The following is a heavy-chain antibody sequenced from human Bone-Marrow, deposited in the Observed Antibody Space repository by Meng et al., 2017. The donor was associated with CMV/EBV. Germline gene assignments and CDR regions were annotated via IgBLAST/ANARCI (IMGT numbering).Heavy chain of an antibody. J-gene: IGHJ3*02. CDR2: ISSSSSYI. V-gene: IGHV3-21*01. D-gene: IGHD2-2*01. CDR3: ARDCSSTGCCI. Sequence: GGSLRLSCAASGFTFSSYSMNWVRQAPGKGLEWVSSISSSSSYIYYADSVKGRFTISRDNAKNSLYLQMNSLRAEDTAVYYCARDCSSTGCCIWGQGTMVTVSS. CDR1: GFTFSSYS.